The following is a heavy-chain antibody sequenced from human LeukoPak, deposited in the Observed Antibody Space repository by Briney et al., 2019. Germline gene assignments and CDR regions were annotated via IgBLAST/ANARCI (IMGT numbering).Heavy chain of an antibody. J-gene: IGHJ4*02. Sequence: GGSLRLSCGASGFTFSTSWMNWVRQAPGKGLVWVSQINSDGSNTNYADSVKGRFTISRDNAKKSLYLQMNSLRAEDTAVYYCARDLQGYSSGWNRGDYWGQGTLVTVSS. CDR1: GFTFSTSW. CDR3: ARDLQGYSSGWNRGDY. CDR2: INSDGSNT. D-gene: IGHD6-19*01. V-gene: IGHV3-74*01.